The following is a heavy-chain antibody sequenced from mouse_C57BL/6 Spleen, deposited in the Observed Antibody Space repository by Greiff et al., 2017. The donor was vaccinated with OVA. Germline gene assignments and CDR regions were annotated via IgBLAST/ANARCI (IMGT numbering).Heavy chain of an antibody. Sequence: EVQVVESEGGLVQPGSSMKLSCTASGFTFSDYSLAWVRQVPEKGLEWVANINYDGSSTYYLDSLKSRFIISRDNAMNILYLQMSSLKSEDTATYYGARDGNSNYFDDWGQGTTLTVSS. J-gene: IGHJ2*01. CDR2: INYDGSST. CDR1: GFTFSDYS. V-gene: IGHV5-16*01. D-gene: IGHD2-5*01. CDR3: ARDGNSNYFDD.